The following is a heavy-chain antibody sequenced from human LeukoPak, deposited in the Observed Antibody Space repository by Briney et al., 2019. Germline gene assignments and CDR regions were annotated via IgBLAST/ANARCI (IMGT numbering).Heavy chain of an antibody. D-gene: IGHD5-18*01. CDR2: IYDGGRT. J-gene: IGHJ3*02. Sequence: SETLSLTCTVSGGSVSSGGYYWSCIRQPPGKGLEWIGYIYDGGRTYYNPSLKSRVTISLDRSENQFSLKLSSVTAADTAVYYCARDSGYGYLDAFDIWGPGTMVTVSS. CDR3: ARDSGYGYLDAFDI. V-gene: IGHV4-30-2*01. CDR1: GGSVSSGGYY.